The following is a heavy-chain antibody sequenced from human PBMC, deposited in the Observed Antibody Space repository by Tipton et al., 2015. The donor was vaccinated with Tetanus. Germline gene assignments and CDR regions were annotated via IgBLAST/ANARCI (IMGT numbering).Heavy chain of an antibody. Sequence: SLRLSCAASGFTFSSNAMHWVRQAPGRGLEWLSSISSTTAYIYYADSVKGRFTISRDNAHNSLFLHMNSLRAEDTAVYFCASGSSLDYWGQGALVTVSS. D-gene: IGHD6-6*01. CDR1: GFTFSSNA. V-gene: IGHV3-21*01. CDR2: ISSTTAYI. J-gene: IGHJ4*02. CDR3: ASGSSLDY.